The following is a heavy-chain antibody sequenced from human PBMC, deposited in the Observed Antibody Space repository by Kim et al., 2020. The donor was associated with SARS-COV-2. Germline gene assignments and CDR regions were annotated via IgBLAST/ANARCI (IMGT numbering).Heavy chain of an antibody. J-gene: IGHJ4*02. Sequence: DSVKGRFTISRDNSKNTLYLQMNSLRAEETAVYYCARCGASDYGDNSFDYWGQGTLVAVSS. D-gene: IGHD4-17*01. CDR3: ARCGASDYGDNSFDY. V-gene: IGHV3-30*01.